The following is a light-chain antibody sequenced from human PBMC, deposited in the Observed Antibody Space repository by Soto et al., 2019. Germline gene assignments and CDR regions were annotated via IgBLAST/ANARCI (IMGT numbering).Light chain of an antibody. CDR2: AAS. V-gene: IGKV1-5*01. CDR1: LTISNR. CDR3: QQSYSTPYT. Sequence: DIQMTQSHSTLSASVGDRVTITCRASLTISNRLAWYQQKPGKAPKLLIFAASTLERGVPSRFSGSGSGTDFTLTISGLQPDDFATYYCQQSYSTPYTFGQGTKLEIK. J-gene: IGKJ2*01.